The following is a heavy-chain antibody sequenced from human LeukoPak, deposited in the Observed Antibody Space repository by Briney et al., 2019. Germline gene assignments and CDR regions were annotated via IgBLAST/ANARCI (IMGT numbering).Heavy chain of an antibody. D-gene: IGHD5-12*01. Sequence: ASVKVSCKASGYTFTGYYMHWVRQAPGQGLEWMGWISAYNGNTNYAQKLQGRVTMTTDTSTSTAYMELRSLRSDDTAVYYCARIPGRLRADYYYYYMDVWGKGTTVTVFS. J-gene: IGHJ6*03. V-gene: IGHV1-18*04. CDR3: ARIPGRLRADYYYYYMDV. CDR2: ISAYNGNT. CDR1: GYTFTGYY.